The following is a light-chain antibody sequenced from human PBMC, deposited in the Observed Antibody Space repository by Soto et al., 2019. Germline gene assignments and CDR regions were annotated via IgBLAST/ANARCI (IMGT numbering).Light chain of an antibody. V-gene: IGLV2-8*01. Sequence: QSALTQPPSASGSPGQSVTISCTGTSSDVGGYNYVSWYQQHPGKAPKLMIYEVSKRPSGVPDRFSGSKSGNTASLTVSGLQAEDEADYYCSSYAGSNNYVFGTGKKVIV. CDR3: SSYAGSNNYV. J-gene: IGLJ1*01. CDR2: EVS. CDR1: SSDVGGYNY.